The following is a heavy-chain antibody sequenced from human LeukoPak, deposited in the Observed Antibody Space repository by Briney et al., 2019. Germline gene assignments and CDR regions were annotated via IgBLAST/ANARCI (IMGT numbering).Heavy chain of an antibody. V-gene: IGHV3-23*01. J-gene: IGHJ4*02. D-gene: IGHD5-18*01. CDR2: ISGSGGST. CDR1: GFTFSSYA. Sequence: GGSLRPSCAASGFTFSSYAMSWVRQAPGKGLEWVSAISGSGGSTYYADSVKGRFTISRDNSKNTLYLQMNSLRAEDTAVYYCAKDLNSYGYGSVYWGQGTLVTVSS. CDR3: AKDLNSYGYGSVY.